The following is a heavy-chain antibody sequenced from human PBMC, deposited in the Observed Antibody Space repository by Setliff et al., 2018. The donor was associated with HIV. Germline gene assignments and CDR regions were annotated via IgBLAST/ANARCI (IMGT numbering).Heavy chain of an antibody. CDR2: IYYSGST. J-gene: IGHJ1*01. CDR3: ARSGSYVGPIQH. Sequence: SETLSLTCTVSGGSISSSSYYWGWIRQPPGKGLEWIGTIYYSGSTFYNPSLKSRVTISVDASKNQFSLKLTSVTAADTAVYYCARSGSYVGPIQHWGQGTLVTVSS. V-gene: IGHV4-39*07. D-gene: IGHD3-10*02. CDR1: GGSISSSSYY.